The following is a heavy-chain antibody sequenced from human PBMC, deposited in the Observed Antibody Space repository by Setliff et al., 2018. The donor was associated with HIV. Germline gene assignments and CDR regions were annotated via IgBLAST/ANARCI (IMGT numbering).Heavy chain of an antibody. D-gene: IGHD6-6*01. CDR1: GFSFTSYW. Sequence: GESLKISCKGSGFSFTSYWIGWVRQMPGKGLEYMGFIYPGDSDTRYSPSFQGQVTISADMSITTAYLQWSSLKASDTAMYYCARHRHSSSFLIENFDSWGQGTLVTVSS. CDR3: ARHRHSSSFLIENFDS. V-gene: IGHV5-51*01. J-gene: IGHJ4*02. CDR2: IYPGDSDT.